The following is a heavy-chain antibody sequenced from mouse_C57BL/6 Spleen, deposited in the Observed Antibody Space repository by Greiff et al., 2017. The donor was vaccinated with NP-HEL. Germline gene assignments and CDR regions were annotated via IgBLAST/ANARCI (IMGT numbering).Heavy chain of an antibody. J-gene: IGHJ2*01. V-gene: IGHV6-3*01. CDR3: TGERNYYGSSDY. D-gene: IGHD1-1*01. CDR2: IRLKSDNYAT. Sequence: EVQGVESGGGLVQPGGSMKLSCVASGFTFSNYWMNWVRQSPEKGLEWVAQIRLKSDNYATHYAESVKGRFTISRDDSKSSVYLQMNNLRAEDTGIYYCTGERNYYGSSDYWGQGTTLTVSS. CDR1: GFTFSNYW.